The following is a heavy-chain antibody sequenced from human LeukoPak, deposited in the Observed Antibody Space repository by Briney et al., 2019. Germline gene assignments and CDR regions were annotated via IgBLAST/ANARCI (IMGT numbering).Heavy chain of an antibody. CDR3: ARFYYMDV. V-gene: IGHV3-66*02. J-gene: IGHJ6*03. CDR1: GFTVSSNC. CDR2: IYSGGST. Sequence: GGSLRLSCAASGFTVSSNCMSWVRQAPGKGLEWVSVIYSGGSTYYADSVKGRFTISRDSSKNTLYLQMNSLRPEDTAVYYCARFYYMDVWGKGTTVTVSS.